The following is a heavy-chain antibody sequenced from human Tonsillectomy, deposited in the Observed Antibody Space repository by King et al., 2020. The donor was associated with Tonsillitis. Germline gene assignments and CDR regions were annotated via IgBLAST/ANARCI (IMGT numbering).Heavy chain of an antibody. CDR2: IGTSGDT. Sequence: VQLVESGGGLVQPGGSLRLSCAASGFTFSSYDMHWVRQATGKGLEWVSHIGTSGDTYYSGSVKGRFTISRENAKNSLYLQMKSLRAGDTALYYCARVEFGVRGYGMDVWGQGTTVTVYS. CDR3: ARVEFGVRGYGMDV. D-gene: IGHD3-10*01. J-gene: IGHJ6*02. V-gene: IGHV3-13*01. CDR1: GFTFSSYD.